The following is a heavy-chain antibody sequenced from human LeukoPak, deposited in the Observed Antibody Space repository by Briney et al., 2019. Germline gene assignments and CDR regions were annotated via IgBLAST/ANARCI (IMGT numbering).Heavy chain of an antibody. D-gene: IGHD5-18*01. CDR1: GGSISSYY. CDR2: IYYSGSN. CDR3: ARILDTAMVKYFDY. Sequence: SESLSLTCTVSGGSISSYYWSWIRQPPGKGLERIGYIYYSGSNNYNPSLKSRVTISVDTSKTQFSLKLSTVTAADTAVYYCARILDTAMVKYFDYWGQGTLVTVSS. V-gene: IGHV4-59*01. J-gene: IGHJ4*02.